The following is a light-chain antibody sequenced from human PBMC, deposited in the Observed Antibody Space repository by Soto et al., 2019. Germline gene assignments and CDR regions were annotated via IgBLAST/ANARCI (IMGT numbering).Light chain of an antibody. CDR1: QSLLHSNGYNY. J-gene: IGKJ1*01. V-gene: IGKV2-28*01. CDR2: LGS. CDR3: MQALQPPN. Sequence: DIVMTQSPLSLPVTPGEPASISCRSSQSLLHSNGYNYLDWYLQKPGQSPQLLIYLGSNRASGVPGRFSGSGSGTDFTLKISRVDAEDVGVYYCMQALQPPNFGQGTKVEI.